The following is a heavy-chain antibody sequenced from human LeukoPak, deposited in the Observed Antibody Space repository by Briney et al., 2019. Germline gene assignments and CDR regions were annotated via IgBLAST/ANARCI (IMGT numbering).Heavy chain of an antibody. J-gene: IGHJ4*02. CDR1: GYSFTTYW. D-gene: IGHD2-2*01. Sequence: HGESLKISCTTSGYSFTTYWLGWARQVAGKDLECMGIIYPGDSDTRYSPSFEGQVTISADKSTSTAYLQWSSLKASDTARYYCARHLSSTGGCCYVDYWGQGTLVTVSS. CDR3: ARHLSSTGGCCYVDY. CDR2: IYPGDSDT. V-gene: IGHV5-51*01.